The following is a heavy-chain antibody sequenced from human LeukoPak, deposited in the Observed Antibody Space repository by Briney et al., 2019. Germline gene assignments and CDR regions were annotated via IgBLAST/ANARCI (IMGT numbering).Heavy chain of an antibody. CDR1: GGTFSSYA. J-gene: IGHJ6*02. Sequence: ASVKVSCKASGGTFSSYAISWVRQAPGQGLEWMGGIIPIFGTANYAQKFQGRVTITADESTSTAYMELSSLRSEDTAVHYCARVLRFLSGMDVWGQGTTVTVSS. D-gene: IGHD3-3*01. V-gene: IGHV1-69*13. CDR2: IIPIFGTA. CDR3: ARVLRFLSGMDV.